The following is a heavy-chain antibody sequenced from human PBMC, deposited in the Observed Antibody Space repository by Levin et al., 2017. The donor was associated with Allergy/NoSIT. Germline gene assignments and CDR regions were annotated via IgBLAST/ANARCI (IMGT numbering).Heavy chain of an antibody. CDR3: ARVAGYSYGYYFDY. J-gene: IGHJ4*02. Sequence: SCAVSGGSISSGGYSWSWIRQPPGKGLEWIGNIYLSGSTNDNPSLKSRVTMSVDRSKNQFSVKLSYVTAADTAVYYCARVAGYSYGYYFDYWGPGTLVTVSS. CDR2: IYLSGST. V-gene: IGHV4-30-2*01. CDR1: GGSISSGGYS. D-gene: IGHD5-18*01.